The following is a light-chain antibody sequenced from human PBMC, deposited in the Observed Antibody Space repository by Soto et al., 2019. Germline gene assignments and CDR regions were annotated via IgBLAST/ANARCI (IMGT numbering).Light chain of an antibody. J-gene: IGKJ1*01. V-gene: IGKV3-15*01. CDR1: QSVSSN. CDR3: QQYNNWPQT. CDR2: GAS. Sequence: EIVMTHSPATLSVSPGERATLSCRASQSVSSNLAWYQQKPGQAPRLLIYGASTRAAGIPARFSGSGSGTEFTLTIPSLQSEDFAVYYCQQYNNWPQTFGQGTKVEIK.